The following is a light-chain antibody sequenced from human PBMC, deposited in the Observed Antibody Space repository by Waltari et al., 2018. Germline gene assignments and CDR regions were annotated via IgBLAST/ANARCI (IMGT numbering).Light chain of an antibody. V-gene: IGLV1-47*01. Sequence: QSVVTQPPSASGTPGQRVTISCSGSSSKIGGNHVSWYQQFPGMAPKLLINKNSHRTSRAPDRFPGSDSGTSASLAISGLRSEDEAEYYCSACDDALSSPAFGGGTKLTVL. J-gene: IGLJ3*02. CDR2: KNS. CDR3: SACDDALSSPA. CDR1: SSKIGGNH.